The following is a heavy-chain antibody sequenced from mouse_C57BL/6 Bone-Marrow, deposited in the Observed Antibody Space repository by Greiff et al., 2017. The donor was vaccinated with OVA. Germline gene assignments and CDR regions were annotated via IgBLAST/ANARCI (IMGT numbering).Heavy chain of an antibody. CDR1: GYTFTSYW. D-gene: IGHD2-4*01. CDR2: INPSNGGT. Sequence: QVQLQQPGTELVKPGASVKLSCKASGYTFTSYWMHWVKQRPGQGLEWIGNINPSNGGTTYNEKFKSKATLTVDKSSSTAYMQLSILTSEDSAVDYCAREAIYYDYFAYWGQGTLVTVSA. V-gene: IGHV1-53*01. J-gene: IGHJ3*01. CDR3: AREAIYYDYFAY.